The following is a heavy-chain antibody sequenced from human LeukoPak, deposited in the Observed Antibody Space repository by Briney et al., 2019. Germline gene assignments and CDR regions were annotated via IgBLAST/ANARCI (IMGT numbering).Heavy chain of an antibody. CDR1: GFTFSSYS. Sequence: GGSLRLSCAASGFTFSSYSMNWVRQAPGKGLEWVSAISGSGGSTYYADSVKGRFTISRDNSKNTLYLQMNSLRAEDTAVYYCAKDRMEDLRYCSGGSCNPSDYWGQGTLVTVSS. V-gene: IGHV3-23*01. CDR2: ISGSGGST. CDR3: AKDRMEDLRYCSGGSCNPSDY. D-gene: IGHD2-15*01. J-gene: IGHJ4*02.